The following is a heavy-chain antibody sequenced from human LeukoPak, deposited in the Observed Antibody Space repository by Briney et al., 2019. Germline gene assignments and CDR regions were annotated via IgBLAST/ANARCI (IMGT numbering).Heavy chain of an antibody. CDR2: INPNSGGT. V-gene: IGHV1-2*02. J-gene: IGHJ4*02. CDR3: ARDASSSSWPAYYFDY. Sequence: ASVKVSCKASGYTFIGYYMHLVRQAPGQGLEWMGWINPNSGGTNYAQKFQGRVTMTRDTSITTAYMELSRLRSDDTAVYYCARDASSSSWPAYYFDYWGQGNLVTVSS. D-gene: IGHD6-13*01. CDR1: GYTFIGYY.